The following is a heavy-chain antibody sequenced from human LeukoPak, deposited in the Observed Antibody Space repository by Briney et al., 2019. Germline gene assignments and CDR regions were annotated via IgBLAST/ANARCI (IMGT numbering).Heavy chain of an antibody. CDR2: INSDGSST. Sequence: GGSLRLSCAASRFTFSSYWMHWVRQAPGKGLVWVSHINSDGSSTSYADSVKGRFTISRDNAKNTLYLQMSILRAEDTAVYYCARDPNYYYMDVWGKGTTVTVSS. V-gene: IGHV3-74*01. J-gene: IGHJ6*03. CDR3: ARDPNYYYMDV. CDR1: RFTFSSYW.